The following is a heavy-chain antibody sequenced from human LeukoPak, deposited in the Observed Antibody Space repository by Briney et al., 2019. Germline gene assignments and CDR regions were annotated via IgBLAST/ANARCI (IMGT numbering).Heavy chain of an antibody. D-gene: IGHD6-13*01. Sequence: ASVKVPCKASGGTFSSYAISWVRQAPGQGLEWMGRIIPIFGTANYAQKLQGRVTMTTDTSTSTAYMELRSLRSDDTAVYYCARDRHLAAAGLETLFDYWGQGTLVTVSS. CDR1: GGTFSSYA. V-gene: IGHV1-69*05. CDR3: ARDRHLAAAGLETLFDY. CDR2: IIPIFGTA. J-gene: IGHJ4*02.